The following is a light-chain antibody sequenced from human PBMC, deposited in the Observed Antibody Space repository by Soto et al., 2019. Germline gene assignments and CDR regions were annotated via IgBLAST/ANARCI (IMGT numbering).Light chain of an antibody. CDR2: GAS. J-gene: IGKJ1*01. Sequence: EIVMTQSPATLSVSPGERATLSCRASQSVSSNLAWYQQKPGQAPRLLIYGASPRDSDIPARFSGSGSGAEFTLIIRSRQSEDFGVYYCQRYNNWPPWTFRQGNNVQIK. CDR3: QRYNNWPPWT. V-gene: IGKV3-15*01. CDR1: QSVSSN.